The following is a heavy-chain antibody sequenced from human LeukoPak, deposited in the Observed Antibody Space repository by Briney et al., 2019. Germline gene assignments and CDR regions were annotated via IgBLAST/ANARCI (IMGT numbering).Heavy chain of an antibody. Sequence: GQSLRLSCAASGFTFKNYAMSWVRLTPGKGLEWVSAISGSDSGTYYADSVRGRFTISRDNSKNTLYLQMNSLRAEDTAVYYCARSPRYCSSTSCYYYYMDVWGKGTTVTISS. V-gene: IGHV3-23*01. CDR1: GFTFKNYA. CDR3: ARSPRYCSSTSCYYYYMDV. CDR2: ISGSDSGT. J-gene: IGHJ6*03. D-gene: IGHD2-2*01.